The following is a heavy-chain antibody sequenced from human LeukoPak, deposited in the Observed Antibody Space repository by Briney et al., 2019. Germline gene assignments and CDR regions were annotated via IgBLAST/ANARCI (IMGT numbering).Heavy chain of an antibody. V-gene: IGHV5-10-1*01. D-gene: IGHD3-22*01. CDR1: GYSFTGYW. Sequence: GESLKISCKGSGYSFTGYWISWVRHMPGKGLEWMGRIDPSDSYTNYSPSFQGHVTISADKSISTAYLQWSSLKASDTAMYYCARWSYYDSSGYSYYYYGMDVWGQGTTVTVSS. CDR2: IDPSDSYT. CDR3: ARWSYYDSSGYSYYYYGMDV. J-gene: IGHJ6*02.